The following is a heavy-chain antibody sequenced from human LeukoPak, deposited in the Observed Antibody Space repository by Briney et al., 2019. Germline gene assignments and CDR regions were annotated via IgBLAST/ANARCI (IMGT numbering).Heavy chain of an antibody. CDR1: GFTFSSYG. CDR2: IWYDGSNK. J-gene: IGHJ6*02. V-gene: IGHV3-33*01. CDR3: ARDRGQQLATYYYGMDV. D-gene: IGHD6-13*01. Sequence: GGSLRLSCAASGFTFSSYGMHWVRQAPGKGLEWVAVIWYDGSNKYYADSVKGRFTISRDNSKNTLYLQTNSLRAEDTAVYYCARDRGQQLATYYYGMDVWGQGTTVTVSS.